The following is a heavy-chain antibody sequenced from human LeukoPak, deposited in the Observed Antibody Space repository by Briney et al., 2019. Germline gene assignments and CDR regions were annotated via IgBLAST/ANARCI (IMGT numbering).Heavy chain of an antibody. J-gene: IGHJ3*02. Sequence: ASVKVSCKASGYTFTGYYMHWVRQAPGQGLEWMGWINPNSGGTDYAQKFQGWVTMTRDTSISTAYMELSRLRSDDTAVCYCARAYGYSSSQDAFDIWGQGTMVTVSS. CDR1: GYTFTGYY. V-gene: IGHV1-2*04. CDR2: INPNSGGT. CDR3: ARAYGYSSSQDAFDI. D-gene: IGHD6-13*01.